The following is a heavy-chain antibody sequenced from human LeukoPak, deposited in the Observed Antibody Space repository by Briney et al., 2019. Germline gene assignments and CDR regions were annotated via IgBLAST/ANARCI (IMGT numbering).Heavy chain of an antibody. CDR1: GGSISSYY. CDR2: INHSGST. CDR3: ARHRGMYYYGSGTGRFDY. Sequence: PSETLSLTCTVSGGSISSYYWSWIRQPPGKGLEWVGEINHSGSTNYNPSLKSRVTISVDTSKNQFSLKLSSVTAADTAVYYCARHRGMYYYGSGTGRFDYWGQGTLVTVSS. V-gene: IGHV4-34*01. J-gene: IGHJ4*02. D-gene: IGHD3-10*01.